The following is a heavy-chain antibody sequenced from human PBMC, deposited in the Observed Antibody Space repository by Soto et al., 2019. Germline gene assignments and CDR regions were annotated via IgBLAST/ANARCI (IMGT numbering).Heavy chain of an antibody. CDR2: ISTVFNTT. Sequence: QVHLVQSEAEVKKPGSSVKVSCKASGGTFSSYTVSWVRQAPGQELEWVGGISTVFNTTYYGQKFQGRVTILADKSTSTAYMELSNLRAEDTAVYYCARSLGRGWTPYWGQGTLVTVSS. V-gene: IGHV1-69*06. D-gene: IGHD6-19*01. J-gene: IGHJ4*02. CDR3: ARSLGRGWTPY. CDR1: GGTFSSYT.